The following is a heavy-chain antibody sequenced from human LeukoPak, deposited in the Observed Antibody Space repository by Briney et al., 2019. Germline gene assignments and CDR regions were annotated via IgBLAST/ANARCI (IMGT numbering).Heavy chain of an antibody. CDR1: GSTFSSYW. CDR2: IKQDGSEK. Sequence: PGGSLRLSCAASGSTFSSYWMSWVRQAPGKGLEWVANIKQDGSEKYYVDSVKGRFTIPRDNAKNSLYLQMNSLRAEDTAVYYCARNPYYDFWSGYSPAYYMDVWGKGTTVTVSS. V-gene: IGHV3-7*01. CDR3: ARNPYYDFWSGYSPAYYMDV. D-gene: IGHD3-3*01. J-gene: IGHJ6*03.